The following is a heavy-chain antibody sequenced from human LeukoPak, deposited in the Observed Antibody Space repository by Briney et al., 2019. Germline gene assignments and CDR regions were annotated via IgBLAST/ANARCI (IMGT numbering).Heavy chain of an antibody. CDR1: GFIFSTYA. CDR3: ARPGGYAFDI. CDR2: ITYDGSDT. J-gene: IGHJ3*02. V-gene: IGHV3-30*04. D-gene: IGHD3-10*01. Sequence: GTSLRLSCEASGFIFSTYAFHWVRQAPGKGPEWMAFITYDGSDTYFADSVKGRFTLSRDNSKNALYLQMNSLRTADTAAYYCARPGGYAFDIWGQGTMVIVSS.